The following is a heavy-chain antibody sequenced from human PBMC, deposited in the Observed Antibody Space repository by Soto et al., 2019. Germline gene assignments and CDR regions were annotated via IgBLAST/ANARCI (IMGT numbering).Heavy chain of an antibody. CDR2: IKQDGSEK. V-gene: IGHV3-7*01. Sequence: GGSLRLSCAASGFTFSSYWMSWVRQAPGKGLEWVANIKQDGSEKYYVDSVKGRFTISRDNAKNSLYLQMNSLRAEDTAVYYCARVKEIPSHYFDYWGQGTLVTVSS. CDR3: ARVKEIPSHYFDY. J-gene: IGHJ4*02. CDR1: GFTFSSYW.